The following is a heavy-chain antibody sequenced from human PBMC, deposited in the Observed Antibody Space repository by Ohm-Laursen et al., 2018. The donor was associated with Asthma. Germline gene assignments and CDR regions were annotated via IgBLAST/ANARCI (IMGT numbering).Heavy chain of an antibody. CDR1: GFTFSTYW. V-gene: IGHV3-74*01. CDR3: ARAPEPLAYGLDV. CDR2: IKPDGNSP. D-gene: IGHD2-2*01. J-gene: IGHJ6*02. Sequence: GSLRLSCAASGFTFSTYWMHWVRQTPGKGLVWVSRIKPDGNSPGYVDSVKGRFTISRDNAKNTLYLQMNSLRAEDTAVYYCARAPEPLAYGLDVWGQGITVTVSS.